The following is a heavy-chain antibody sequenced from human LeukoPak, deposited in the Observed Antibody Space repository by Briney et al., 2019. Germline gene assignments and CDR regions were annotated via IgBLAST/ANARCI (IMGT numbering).Heavy chain of an antibody. V-gene: IGHV3-21*01. CDR1: GLIFSNYN. D-gene: IGHD6-13*01. CDR2: ISTGSSHI. Sequence: GGSLRLSCAASGLIFSNYNMNWVRQAPGKGLEWVSSISTGSSHIYYADSLKGRFTISRDNAKNSLYLQMNSLRAEDTAVYYCARDLYSSSWSDYWGQGTLVTVSS. CDR3: ARDLYSSSWSDY. J-gene: IGHJ4*02.